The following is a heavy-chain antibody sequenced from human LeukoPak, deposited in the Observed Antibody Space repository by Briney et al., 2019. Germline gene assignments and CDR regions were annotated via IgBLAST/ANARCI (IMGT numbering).Heavy chain of an antibody. J-gene: IGHJ4*02. D-gene: IGHD6-19*01. CDR2: IYYSVSA. Sequence: AETLSLTCTVSGGSISSSSYYWGWIRQPPGKGLEWIGSIYYSVSAYYNPSLKSRVTISVDTSKNQFSLTLSSVTAADTAVYYCARPYSSGWIYFDYWGQGTLVTVSS. V-gene: IGHV4-39*01. CDR1: GGSISSSSYY. CDR3: ARPYSSGWIYFDY.